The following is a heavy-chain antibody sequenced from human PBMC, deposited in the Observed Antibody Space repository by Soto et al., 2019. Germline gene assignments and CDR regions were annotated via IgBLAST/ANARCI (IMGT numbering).Heavy chain of an antibody. CDR3: ARSYDSSGYYHFDY. J-gene: IGHJ4*02. CDR1: GFSFSGYA. V-gene: IGHV3-30-3*01. CDR2: ISYDGSNK. Sequence: PGGSLRLSCAASGFSFSGYAMHWVRQAPGKGLEWVAVISYDGSNKYYTDSVKGRFSISRDNSKNTMYLQMNSLRAEDTAVYYCARSYDSSGYYHFDYWGQGTLVTVSS. D-gene: IGHD3-22*01.